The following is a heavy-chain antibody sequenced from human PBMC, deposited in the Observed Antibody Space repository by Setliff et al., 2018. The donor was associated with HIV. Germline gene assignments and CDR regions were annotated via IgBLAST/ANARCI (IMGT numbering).Heavy chain of an antibody. V-gene: IGHV3-11*01. Sequence: VGSLRLSCAASGFTFSDHYMNWIRQAPGKGLEWLSYISYSGDTIYYVDSVKGRFIVSRDNAKNSLYLQMNSLRADDTAVYYCVRSSRYCSGNACFAKYYYYLDVWGKGTTVTVSS. D-gene: IGHD2-15*01. CDR3: VRSSRYCSGNACFAKYYYYLDV. J-gene: IGHJ6*03. CDR2: ISYSGDTI. CDR1: GFTFSDHY.